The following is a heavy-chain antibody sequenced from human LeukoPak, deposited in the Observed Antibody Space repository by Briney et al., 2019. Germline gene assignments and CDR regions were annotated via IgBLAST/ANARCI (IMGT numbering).Heavy chain of an antibody. Sequence: PSETLSLTCTVSGGSISSYYWSWIRQPPGKGLEWIGYIYHSGSTNYNPSLKSRVTISVDTSKNQFSLKLSSVTAADTAVSYCASHALGEVVVVAEHWGQGTLVTVSS. CDR2: IYHSGST. J-gene: IGHJ4*02. D-gene: IGHD2-15*01. CDR1: GGSISSYY. V-gene: IGHV4-59*08. CDR3: ASHALGEVVVVAEH.